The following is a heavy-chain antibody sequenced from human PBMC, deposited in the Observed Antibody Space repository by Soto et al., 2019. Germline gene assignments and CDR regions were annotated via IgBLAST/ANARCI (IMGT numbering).Heavy chain of an antibody. D-gene: IGHD2-2*01. J-gene: IGHJ1*01. V-gene: IGHV4-61*01. CDR2: VHFIGSI. CDR3: GRGGDAHKMGRH. Sequence: QVQLQESGPGLVKPSETLSFICYVSDDYLSSTSYYWSWSRQPPGKGLEWIGFVHFIGSIHYNSSLKSRATISVDTSRKQISLKMTALTAADTAVYFCGRGGDAHKMGRHWGQGTLVTVSS. CDR1: DDYLSSTSYY.